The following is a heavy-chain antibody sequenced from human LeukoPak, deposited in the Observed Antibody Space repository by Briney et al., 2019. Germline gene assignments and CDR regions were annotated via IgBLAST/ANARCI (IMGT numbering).Heavy chain of an antibody. V-gene: IGHV1-18*01. J-gene: IGHJ4*02. CDR3: ARDSEAAAGTAAFDY. CDR2: ISAYNGNT. Sequence: ASVKVSCKASGYTFTSYGISWVRQAPGQGLEWMGWISAYNGNTNNAQKLQGRVTMTTDTSTSTAYMELRSLRSDDTAVYYCARDSEAAAGTAAFDYWGQGTLVTVSS. D-gene: IGHD6-13*01. CDR1: GYTFTSYG.